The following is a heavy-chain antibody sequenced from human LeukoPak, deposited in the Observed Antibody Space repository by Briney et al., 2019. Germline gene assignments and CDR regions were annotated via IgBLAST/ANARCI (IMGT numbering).Heavy chain of an antibody. Sequence: ASVKVSCKASGYTFTGYYMHWVRQAPGQGLEWMGWINPNSGGTNYAQKFQGRVTMTRDTSISTAYMELSRLRSDDTAVYYCHVLLWFGELFFGGYWGQGTLVTVSS. CDR3: HVLLWFGELFFGGY. V-gene: IGHV1-2*02. D-gene: IGHD3-10*01. CDR1: GYTFTGYY. J-gene: IGHJ4*02. CDR2: INPNSGGT.